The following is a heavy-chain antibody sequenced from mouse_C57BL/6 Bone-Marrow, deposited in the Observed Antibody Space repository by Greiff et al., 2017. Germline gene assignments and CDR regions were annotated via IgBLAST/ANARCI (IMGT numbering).Heavy chain of an antibody. CDR2: INPNYGTT. Sequence: VQLQQSGPELVKPGASVKISCKASGYSFTDYNMNWVKQSNGKSLEWIGVINPNYGTTSYNQKFKGKATLTVDQSSSTAYMQLNSLTSEDSAVYDCATTVVAPYYFDDWGQGTTLTVSS. CDR1: GYSFTDYN. D-gene: IGHD1-1*01. V-gene: IGHV1-39*01. J-gene: IGHJ2*01. CDR3: ATTVVAPYYFDD.